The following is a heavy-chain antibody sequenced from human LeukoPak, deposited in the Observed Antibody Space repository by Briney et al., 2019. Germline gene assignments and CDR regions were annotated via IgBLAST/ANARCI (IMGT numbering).Heavy chain of an antibody. CDR2: IIPIFGIA. V-gene: IGHV1-69*04. J-gene: IGHJ4*02. Sequence: ASVKVSCKASGGTFSSYAISWVRQVPGQGLEWMGRIIPIFGIANYAQKFQGRVTITADKSTSTAYMELSSLRSEDTAVYYCARGLRAYCGGDCYSIDYWGQGTLVTVSS. D-gene: IGHD2-21*02. CDR1: GGTFSSYA. CDR3: ARGLRAYCGGDCYSIDY.